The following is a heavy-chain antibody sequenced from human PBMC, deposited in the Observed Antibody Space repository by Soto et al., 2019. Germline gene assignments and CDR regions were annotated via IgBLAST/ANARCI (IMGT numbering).Heavy chain of an antibody. Sequence: GVSLRLSCSASGFTFSSYGMHWVRQAPGKGLEWVAVISYDGSNKYYADSVKGRVTISRHNSKNTLYMQMNSLRAEDKAVYYCATERLTPGGYLSVAKYAFDIWGKVTMV. D-gene: IGHD3-22*01. CDR1: GFTFSSYG. J-gene: IGHJ3*02. CDR3: ATERLTPGGYLSVAKYAFDI. V-gene: IGHV3-30*03. CDR2: ISYDGSNK.